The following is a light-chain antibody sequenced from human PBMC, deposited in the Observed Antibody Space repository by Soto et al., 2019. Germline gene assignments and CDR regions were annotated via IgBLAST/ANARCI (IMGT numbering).Light chain of an antibody. CDR2: DAS. CDR3: QQYNSYSALT. Sequence: DIQMTHSPSTLSASVGERVTITCRASQSISSWLAWYQQKPGKAPKLLIYDASSLESGVPSRFSGSGSGTEYTLTISSLQPDDFATYYCQQYNSYSALTFGGGTKVDIK. CDR1: QSISSW. J-gene: IGKJ4*01. V-gene: IGKV1-5*01.